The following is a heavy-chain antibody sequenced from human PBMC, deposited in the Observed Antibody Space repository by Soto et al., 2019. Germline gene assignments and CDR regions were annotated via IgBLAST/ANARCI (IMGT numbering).Heavy chain of an antibody. CDR3: ARDYRIVWDTFHDGMDV. V-gene: IGHV3-21*01. CDR1: GFTFSSYS. D-gene: IGHD3-16*01. J-gene: IGHJ6*02. Sequence: GGSLRLSCAASGFTFSSYSMNWVRQAPGKGLEWVSSISSSSSYIYYADSVKGRFTISRDNAKNSLYLQMNSLRAEDTAVYYCARDYRIVWDTFHDGMDVWGQGTTVTVSS. CDR2: ISSSSSYI.